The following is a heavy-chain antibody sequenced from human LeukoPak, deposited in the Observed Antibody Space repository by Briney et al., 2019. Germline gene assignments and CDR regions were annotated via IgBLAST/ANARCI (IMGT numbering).Heavy chain of an antibody. J-gene: IGHJ4*02. CDR1: GFPFEVFA. CDR3: ARDHHKQRWLQSY. Sequence: GGSLGLSLAPSGFPFEVFAMHGFGQPQGRGWRWVSGISWNSGSIGYADSVKGRFTISRDNAKNSLYLQMNSLRAEDTAVYYCARDHHKQRWLQSYWGQGTLVTVSS. D-gene: IGHD5-24*01. V-gene: IGHV3-9*01. CDR2: ISWNSGSI.